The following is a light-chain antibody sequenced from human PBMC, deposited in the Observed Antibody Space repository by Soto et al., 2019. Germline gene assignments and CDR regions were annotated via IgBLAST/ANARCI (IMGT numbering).Light chain of an antibody. V-gene: IGKV3-20*01. Sequence: EIVLTQSPGTLSLSPGERATLSCRASQSVSSSYLAWYQQKPGQAPRLLIYGASSRATGIPDRFSGSGSGTDFTLTISSMEPEDFAAYYCQQYCSTTPITFGQGTRLEIK. CDR3: QQYCSTTPIT. CDR2: GAS. CDR1: QSVSSSY. J-gene: IGKJ5*01.